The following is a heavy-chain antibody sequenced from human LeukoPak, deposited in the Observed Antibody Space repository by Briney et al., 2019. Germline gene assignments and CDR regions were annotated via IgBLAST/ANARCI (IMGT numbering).Heavy chain of an antibody. J-gene: IGHJ6*03. CDR1: GYTFTSYG. CDR2: ISAYNGNT. V-gene: IGHV1-18*01. CDR3: ARGPTWELLPYYYYYMDV. D-gene: IGHD1-26*01. Sequence: ASVKVSCKASGYTFTSYGISWVRQAPGQGLEWMGWISAYNGNTNYAQKLQGRVTMTTDTSTSTAYMELRSLRSDDTAVYYCARGPTWELLPYYYYYMDVWGKGTTVTVSS.